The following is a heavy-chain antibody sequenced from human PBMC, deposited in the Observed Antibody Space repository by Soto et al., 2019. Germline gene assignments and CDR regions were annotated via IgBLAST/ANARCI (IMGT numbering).Heavy chain of an antibody. Sequence: QVQLVESGGGVVQPGRSLRLSCAASGFTFSSYGMHWVRQAPGKGLEWVAVIWYDGSKKYYADSVKGRFTISRDNSKNSLYLKMNSLRAEDTAVYYCARWGIAAGDYWGQGTLVTVSS. D-gene: IGHD6-13*01. J-gene: IGHJ4*02. CDR2: IWYDGSKK. CDR3: ARWGIAAGDY. CDR1: GFTFSSYG. V-gene: IGHV3-33*01.